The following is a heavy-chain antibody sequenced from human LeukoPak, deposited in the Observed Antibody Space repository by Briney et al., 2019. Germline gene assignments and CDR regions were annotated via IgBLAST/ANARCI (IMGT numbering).Heavy chain of an antibody. CDR3: ARVGGPGWYGY. J-gene: IGHJ4*02. Sequence: GGSLRLSCAASGFTFSSYWMHWVRQVPGKGLVWVSRINIDGSTTTYADSVKGRFTIPRHNAKNTLYLQMNSLRAEDTALYYCARVGGPGWYGYWGQGTLVTVSS. V-gene: IGHV3-74*03. CDR1: GFTFSSYW. CDR2: INIDGSTT. D-gene: IGHD6-19*01.